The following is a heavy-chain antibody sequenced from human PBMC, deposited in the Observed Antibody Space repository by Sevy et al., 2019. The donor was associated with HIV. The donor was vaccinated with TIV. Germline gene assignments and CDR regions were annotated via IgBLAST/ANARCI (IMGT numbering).Heavy chain of an antibody. CDR3: TVRITMVRAHRAFDI. CDR2: IKSKTEGGKK. Sequence: GGSLRLSGAASGFTFSNAWMSGVRQAPGKGRRWVARIKSKTEGGKKDYAAPVKGRFTISNDDSKNTLYLQMNSLKTEDTAVYYCTVRITMVRAHRAFDIWGQGTMVTVSS. CDR1: GFTFSNAW. J-gene: IGHJ3*02. V-gene: IGHV3-15*01. D-gene: IGHD3-10*01.